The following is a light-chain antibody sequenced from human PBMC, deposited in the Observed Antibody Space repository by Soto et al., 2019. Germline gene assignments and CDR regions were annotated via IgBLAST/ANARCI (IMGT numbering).Light chain of an antibody. CDR2: DVS. CDR3: SSYTSSSSYV. Sequence: QSVLTQPASVSGSPGQSITISCTGTSSDVGGYKYVSWYQQHPRKAPKLMIYDVSNRPSGVSNRFSGSKSGNTASLTISGLQSEDEADYYCSSYTSSSSYVFGSGTKVTVL. CDR1: SSDVGGYKY. J-gene: IGLJ1*01. V-gene: IGLV2-14*03.